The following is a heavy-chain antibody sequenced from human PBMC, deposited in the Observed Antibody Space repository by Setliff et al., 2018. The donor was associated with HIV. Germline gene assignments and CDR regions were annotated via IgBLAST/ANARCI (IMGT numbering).Heavy chain of an antibody. V-gene: IGHV3-30*01. CDR3: ARSVIGYYYYGMDV. J-gene: IGHJ6*02. Sequence: GGSLRLSCAASGFTFSSYAMHWVRRAPGKGLEWVAVISYDGSEKYYVDSVKGRFTISRDNSKNTLYLQMNSLRAEDTAVYYCARSVIGYYYYGMDVWGQGTLVTVSS. CDR1: GFTFSSYA. D-gene: IGHD3-10*01. CDR2: ISYDGSEK.